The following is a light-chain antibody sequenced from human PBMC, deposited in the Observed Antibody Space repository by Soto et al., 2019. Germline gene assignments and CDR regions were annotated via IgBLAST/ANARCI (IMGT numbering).Light chain of an antibody. CDR3: QSYDSGSPWV. V-gene: IGLV1-40*01. Sequence: QSVLTQPPSVSGAPGQRVTIFCTGTGSNIGAGYDVHWYQQLPGTAPNLLIYGTNNRPSGVPDRFSGSKSGTSASLAITGLQAEDEATYYCQSYDSGSPWVFGGGTKVTVL. CDR2: GTN. J-gene: IGLJ3*02. CDR1: GSNIGAGYD.